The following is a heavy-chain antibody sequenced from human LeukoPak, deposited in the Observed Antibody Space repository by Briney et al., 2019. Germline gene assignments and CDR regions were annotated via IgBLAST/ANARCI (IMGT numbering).Heavy chain of an antibody. D-gene: IGHD3-22*01. V-gene: IGHV3-7*01. CDR2: IKQDGSEK. Sequence: PGGSLRLSCAASGFTFSSYWMSWVRQAPGKGLEWVANIKQDGSEKYYVDSVKGRFTISRDNAKNSLYLQMNSLRAEDTAVYYCARDKYYYDSSLRSYYYMDVWGKGTTVTISS. J-gene: IGHJ6*03. CDR1: GFTFSSYW. CDR3: ARDKYYYDSSLRSYYYMDV.